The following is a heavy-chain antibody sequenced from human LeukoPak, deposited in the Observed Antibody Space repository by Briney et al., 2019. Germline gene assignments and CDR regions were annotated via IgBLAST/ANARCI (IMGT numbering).Heavy chain of an antibody. V-gene: IGHV1-2*02. D-gene: IGHD6-19*01. Sequence: ASVKVSCKASGYTFTGYYMHWVRQAPGQGLEWMGWINPNSGGTNYAQKFQGRVTMTRDTSISTAYMELSRLRSDDTAMYYCARQVAVAGTGRVYWGQGTLVTVSS. CDR1: GYTFTGYY. CDR2: INPNSGGT. CDR3: ARQVAVAGTGRVY. J-gene: IGHJ4*02.